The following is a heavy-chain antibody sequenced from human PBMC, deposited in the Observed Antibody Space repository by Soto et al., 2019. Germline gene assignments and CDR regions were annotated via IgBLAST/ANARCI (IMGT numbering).Heavy chain of an antibody. CDR3: ARVGCTNGVCYDAPPWYLDL. CDR2: ISYDGSNK. V-gene: IGHV3-30-3*01. D-gene: IGHD2-8*01. Sequence: GGSLRLSCAASGFTFSSYAMHWVRQAPGKGLEWVAVISYDGSNKYYADSVKGRFTISRDNSKNTLYLQMNSLRAEDTAVYYCARVGCTNGVCYDAPPWYLDLWGRGTLVTVSS. CDR1: GFTFSSYA. J-gene: IGHJ2*01.